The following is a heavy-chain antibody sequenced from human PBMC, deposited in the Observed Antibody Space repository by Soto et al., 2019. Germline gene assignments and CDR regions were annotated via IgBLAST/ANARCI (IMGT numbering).Heavy chain of an antibody. CDR3: AREWNPLNWFDP. V-gene: IGHV3-7*01. Sequence: GGSLRLSCAASGFTFSSSWMSWVRQAPGKGLEWVANIKQDGSEKYYVDSVKGRFTISRDNAKNSLYLQMNSLRDEDTAVYYCAREWNPLNWFDPWGQGTLVTVSS. CDR2: IKQDGSEK. CDR1: GFTFSSSW. J-gene: IGHJ5*02. D-gene: IGHD1-1*01.